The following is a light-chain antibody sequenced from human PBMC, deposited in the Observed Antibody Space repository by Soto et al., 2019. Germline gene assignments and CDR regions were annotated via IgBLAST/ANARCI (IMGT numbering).Light chain of an antibody. J-gene: IGLJ1*01. Sequence: QSALTQPPSASGSPGQSVTISCTGTSGDIGGYDYVSWYQQHPGKAPKLMIYEVTKRPLGVPDRFSGSKSGNTASLTVSGLQAEDEADYYCSSNAGSNNPYVFGTGTKVTVL. CDR3: SSNAGSNNPYV. CDR1: SGDIGGYDY. V-gene: IGLV2-8*01. CDR2: EVT.